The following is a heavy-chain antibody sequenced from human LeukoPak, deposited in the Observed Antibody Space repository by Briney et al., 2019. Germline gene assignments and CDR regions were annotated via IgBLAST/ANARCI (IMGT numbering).Heavy chain of an antibody. Sequence: GGSLRLSCAASGFTFSSYSMNWVRQAPGKGLEWVSYINSSSSTIYYADSVKGRFTISRDYAKNSLYLQMNSLRAEDTAVYYCARKEHCYGTGSADYWGQGTLDSVSS. D-gene: IGHD3-10*01. CDR3: ARKEHCYGTGSADY. V-gene: IGHV3-48*04. CDR2: INSSSSTI. CDR1: GFTFSSYS. J-gene: IGHJ4*02.